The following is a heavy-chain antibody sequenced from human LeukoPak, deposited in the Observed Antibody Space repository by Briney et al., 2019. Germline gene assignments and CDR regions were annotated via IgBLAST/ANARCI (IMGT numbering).Heavy chain of an antibody. CDR1: GFTFNSYE. J-gene: IGHJ4*02. Sequence: PGGSLRLSCAASGFTFNSYEMNWVRQGPGKGLEWVSYISSSGSTKYYAGSVKGRFTISRDNAKKSLYLQMNSLRAEDTAVYYCARGWGEGGQGTLVTVSS. CDR3: ARGWGE. CDR2: ISSSGSTK. V-gene: IGHV3-48*03. D-gene: IGHD3-10*01.